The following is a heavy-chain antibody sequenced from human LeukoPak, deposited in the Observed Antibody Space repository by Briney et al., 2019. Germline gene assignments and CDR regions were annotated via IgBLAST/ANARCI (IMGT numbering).Heavy chain of an antibody. Sequence: GGSLRLSCAGSGFIFSNAWMSWVRQAPGKGLEWVGRIKSKSEGGTIEYAAPVKGRFTISRDDSKNTVYLQMNSLRAEDTAIYFCAKGRIRRPGAGYGLFDSWGQGTLVTVSS. CDR3: AKGRIRRPGAGYGLFDS. CDR1: GFIFSNAW. J-gene: IGHJ4*02. CDR2: IKSKSEGGTI. V-gene: IGHV3-15*01. D-gene: IGHD5-18*01.